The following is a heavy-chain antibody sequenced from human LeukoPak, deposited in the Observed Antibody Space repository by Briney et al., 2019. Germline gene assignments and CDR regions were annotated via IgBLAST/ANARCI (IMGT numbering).Heavy chain of an antibody. CDR1: GGSISSYY. CDR2: IYTSGST. J-gene: IGHJ5*02. D-gene: IGHD3-10*01. Sequence: PSEALSLTCTVSGGSISSYYWSWIRQPAGKGLEWIGRIYTSGSTNYNPSLKSRVTMSVDTSKNQFSLRLSSVNAADTAVYFCAREGTSGGLNWLDPWGQGTLVTVSS. CDR3: AREGTSGGLNWLDP. V-gene: IGHV4-4*07.